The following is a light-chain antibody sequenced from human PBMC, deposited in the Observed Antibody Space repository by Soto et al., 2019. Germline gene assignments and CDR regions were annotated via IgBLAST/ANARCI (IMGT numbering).Light chain of an antibody. Sequence: QSALTQPASVSGSPGQSITISCSGTSSDVGAYTSVSWYQQHPGKAPKLIIYEVSDRPSGVSNRFSGSKSGNTASLTISGLQTEDEADYYCCSYTSISTSAVFGGGTKLTVL. J-gene: IGLJ2*01. CDR2: EVS. CDR3: CSYTSISTSAV. V-gene: IGLV2-14*01. CDR1: SSDVGAYTS.